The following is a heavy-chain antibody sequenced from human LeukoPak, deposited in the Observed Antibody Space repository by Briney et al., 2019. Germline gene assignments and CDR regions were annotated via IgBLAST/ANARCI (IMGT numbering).Heavy chain of an antibody. CDR2: TNWNGGST. J-gene: IGHJ4*02. D-gene: IGHD6-19*01. Sequence: PGGSLRLSCAASGFTFDDYGMSWVRQAPGKGLEWVSGTNWNGGSTGYADSVKGRFTISRDNAKNSLYLQMNSLRAEDTALYYCARGRGVAVAGKEDYWGQGTLVTVSS. CDR1: GFTFDDYG. V-gene: IGHV3-20*04. CDR3: ARGRGVAVAGKEDY.